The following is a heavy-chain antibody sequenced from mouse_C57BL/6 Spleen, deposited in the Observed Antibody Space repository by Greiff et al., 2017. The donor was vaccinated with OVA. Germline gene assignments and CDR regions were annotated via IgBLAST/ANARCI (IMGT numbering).Heavy chain of an antibody. CDR1: GYTFTSYW. Sequence: QVQLQQSGAELAKPGASVKLSCKASGYTFTSYWMHWVKQRPGQGLEWIGYINPSSGYTKYNQKFKDKATLTADNSSSTAYMQLSSLTYEDSAVYYCARRHYYGSSFYAMDYWGQGTSVTVSS. D-gene: IGHD1-1*01. CDR2: INPSSGYT. CDR3: ARRHYYGSSFYAMDY. V-gene: IGHV1-7*01. J-gene: IGHJ4*01.